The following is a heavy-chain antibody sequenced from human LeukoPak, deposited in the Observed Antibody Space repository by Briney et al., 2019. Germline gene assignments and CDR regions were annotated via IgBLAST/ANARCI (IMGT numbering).Heavy chain of an antibody. CDR3: ARLFSIAAHLDY. Sequence: PGESLKISCRGSGYSFSNYWIDWVRQMPGKGLEWMGIIYPGDSDTRYSPPFQGQVTISADKSISTAYLQWSSLKASDTAMYYCARLFSIAAHLDYWGQGTLVTVSS. CDR1: GYSFSNYW. V-gene: IGHV5-51*01. D-gene: IGHD6-6*01. J-gene: IGHJ4*02. CDR2: IYPGDSDT.